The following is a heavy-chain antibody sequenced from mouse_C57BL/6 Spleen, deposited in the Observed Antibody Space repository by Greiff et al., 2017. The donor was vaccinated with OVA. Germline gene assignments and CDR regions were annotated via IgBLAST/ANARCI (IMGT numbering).Heavy chain of an antibody. V-gene: IGHV1-26*01. J-gene: IGHJ3*01. CDR1: GYTFTDYY. CDR2: INPNNGGT. D-gene: IGHD1-1*01. Sequence: VQLQQSGPELVKPGASVKISCKASGYTFTDYYMNWVKQSHGKSLEWIGDINPNNGGTIYNQKFKGKATLTVDKSSSTAYMELRSLTSEDSAVYYCARGEYYYPFAYWGQGTLVTVSA. CDR3: ARGEYYYPFAY.